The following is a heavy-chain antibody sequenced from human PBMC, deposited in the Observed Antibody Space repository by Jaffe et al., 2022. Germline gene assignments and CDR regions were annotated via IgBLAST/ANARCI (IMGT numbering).Heavy chain of an antibody. CDR1: GFTFSSYA. V-gene: IGHV3-23*01. J-gene: IGHJ4*02. CDR3: AKVNLAAKNVDTAIVRGFDY. CDR2: ISGSGGST. D-gene: IGHD5-18*01. Sequence: EVQLLESGGGLVQPGGSLRLSCAASGFTFSSYAMSWVRQAPGKGLEWVSAISGSGGSTYYADSVKGRFTISRDNSKNTLYLQMNSLRAEDTAVYYCAKVNLAAKNVDTAIVRGFDYWGQGTLVTVSS.